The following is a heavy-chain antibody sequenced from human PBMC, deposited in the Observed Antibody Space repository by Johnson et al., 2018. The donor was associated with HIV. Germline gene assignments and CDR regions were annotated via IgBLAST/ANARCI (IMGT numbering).Heavy chain of an antibody. D-gene: IGHD2-15*01. CDR3: ARDLVLVVAASKGNAFDF. CDR2: INWNGGST. V-gene: IGHV3-20*04. Sequence: VQLVESGGGVVQPGKSLRLTCATSGFSFSSYNMHWVRQAPGKELEWVSGINWNGGSTGYADSVKGRFTISRDNAKNSLYLQMNSLRAEDTALYYCARDLVLVVAASKGNAFDFWGQGTMVTVSS. J-gene: IGHJ3*01. CDR1: GFSFSSYN.